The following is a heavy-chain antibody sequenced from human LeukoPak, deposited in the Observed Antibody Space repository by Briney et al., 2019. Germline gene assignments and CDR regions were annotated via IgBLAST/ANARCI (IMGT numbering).Heavy chain of an antibody. CDR3: ARDTMGQRQLAEYYYYGMDV. V-gene: IGHV1-69*10. J-gene: IGHJ6*02. D-gene: IGHD5-24*01. Sequence: GASVNVSCKASGGTFSSYAISWVRQAPGQGLEWMGRIIPILGIANYAQKFQGRVTITADKSTSTAYMELSSLRSEDTAVYYCARDTMGQRQLAEYYYYGMDVWGQGTTVTVSS. CDR1: GGTFSSYA. CDR2: IIPILGIA.